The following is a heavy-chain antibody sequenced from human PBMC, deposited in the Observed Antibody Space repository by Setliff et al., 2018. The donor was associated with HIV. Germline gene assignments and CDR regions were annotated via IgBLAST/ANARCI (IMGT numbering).Heavy chain of an antibody. CDR1: GGPITSNTYF. D-gene: IGHD6-19*01. CDR3: ARRRGQKATGWYYFDF. V-gene: IGHV4-39*01. Sequence: LSLTCSVSGGPITSNTYFWDWLRQAPGKGLEWIGSIYHSGNTYYNPSLKSRVSISVDTSKRQFSLKLTSVTAGDSALYYCARRRGQKATGWYYFDFWGQGALVTVSS. CDR2: IYHSGNT. J-gene: IGHJ4*02.